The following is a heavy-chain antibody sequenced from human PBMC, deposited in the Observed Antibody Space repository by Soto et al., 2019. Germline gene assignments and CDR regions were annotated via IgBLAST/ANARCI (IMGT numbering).Heavy chain of an antibody. V-gene: IGHV1-18*01. J-gene: IGHJ6*02. D-gene: IGHD1-1*01. CDR2: FRGYNGDT. Sequence: QVQLVQSGPEVKKPGASVKVSCKASGYIFPRYGIIWVRQVPGQGLEWMGWFRGYNGDTNYPQRFQGRMTMTTDTATSTAYMQLTNLRSADTALYYCARDPCASPRGTRDGDYYFGMAAWGQGTTVIVSS. CDR3: ARDPCASPRGTRDGDYYFGMAA. CDR1: GYIFPRYG.